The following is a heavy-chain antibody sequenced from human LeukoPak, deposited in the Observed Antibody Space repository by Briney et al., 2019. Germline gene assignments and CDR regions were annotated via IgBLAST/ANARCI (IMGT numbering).Heavy chain of an antibody. CDR1: GGSFSGYY. Sequence: SETLSLTCAVYGGSFSGYYWSWIRQPSGKGVEWIGEINHSGSTNYNPSLKSRVTISVDTSKNQFSLKLSSVTAADTAVYYCARRRRDGYNLRSYMDVWGKGTTVTISS. CDR3: ARRRRDGYNLRSYMDV. V-gene: IGHV4-34*01. D-gene: IGHD5-24*01. J-gene: IGHJ6*03. CDR2: INHSGST.